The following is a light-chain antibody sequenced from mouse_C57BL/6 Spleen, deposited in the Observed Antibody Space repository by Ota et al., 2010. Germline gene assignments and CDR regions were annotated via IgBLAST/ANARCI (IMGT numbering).Light chain of an antibody. CDR3: HQWSRWT. V-gene: IGKV4-80*01. Sequence: LVLTQSPAIMSASLGREITLTCSARLECKLHALVPAEVRHFSQTYLIYSTSNLASGVPSRFSGQWVWDLYSLTISSVEAEDAADYYCHQWSRWTFGGGTKVEIK. CDR1: ECKL. J-gene: IGKJ1*01. CDR2: STS.